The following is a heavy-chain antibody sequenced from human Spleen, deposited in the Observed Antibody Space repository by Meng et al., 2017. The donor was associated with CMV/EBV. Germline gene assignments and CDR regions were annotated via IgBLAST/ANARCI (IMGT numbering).Heavy chain of an antibody. CDR3: ARASLFGVVIMDYYFDY. D-gene: IGHD3-3*01. Sequence: GESFRDYFWNWIRQSPGKGLEWIGDIGHGGSTNYNPSLKSRVTISVDTSKKQFSLRLKSVTTADTAVYYCARASLFGVVIMDYYFDYWGQGSLVTVSS. CDR1: GESFRDYF. V-gene: IGHV4-34*01. J-gene: IGHJ4*02. CDR2: IGHGGST.